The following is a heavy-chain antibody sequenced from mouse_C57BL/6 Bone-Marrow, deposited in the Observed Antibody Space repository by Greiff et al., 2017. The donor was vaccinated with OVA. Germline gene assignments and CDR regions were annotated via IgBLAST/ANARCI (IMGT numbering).Heavy chain of an antibody. CDR2: IDPANGNT. V-gene: IGHV14-3*01. D-gene: IGHD1-1*01. CDR3: ARYNYGSSYPYAMDY. CDR1: GFNIKNTY. J-gene: IGHJ4*01. Sequence: VHVKQSVAELVRPGASVKLSCTASGFNIKNTYMHWVKQRPEQGLEWIGRIDPANGNTKYAPKFQGKATITADTSSNTAYLQLSSLTSEDTAIYYCARYNYGSSYPYAMDYWGQGTSVTVSS.